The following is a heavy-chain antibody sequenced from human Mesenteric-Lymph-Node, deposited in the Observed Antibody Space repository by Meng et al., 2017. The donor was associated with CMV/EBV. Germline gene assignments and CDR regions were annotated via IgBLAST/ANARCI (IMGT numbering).Heavy chain of an antibody. CDR3: LAGHYTGA. Sequence: GESLKISCAASGFTFGNFWMNWVRQAPGRGLEWVANIKHDGSAEYYVDSVKGRFTISRDNPKNSLYLQMNSLKDEDTAVYYCLAGHYTGAWGQGTLVTVSS. CDR2: IKHDGSAE. D-gene: IGHD3-3*01. J-gene: IGHJ5*02. CDR1: GFTFGNFW. V-gene: IGHV3-7*01.